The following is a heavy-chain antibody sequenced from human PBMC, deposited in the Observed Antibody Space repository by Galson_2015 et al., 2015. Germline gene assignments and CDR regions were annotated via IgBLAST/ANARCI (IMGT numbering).Heavy chain of an antibody. J-gene: IGHJ4*02. D-gene: IGHD6-13*01. CDR3: ASHTSTWYASSFDY. Sequence: QSGAEVKKPGESLTISCKDSGYSFASHWLAWVRQMPGEGLEWMGIIYPGDSDTRYSPSFQGQVTISVDKSISTAYLQWSSLKASGTAMYYCASHTSTWYASSFDYWGQGTLVTVSS. V-gene: IGHV5-51*01. CDR2: IYPGDSDT. CDR1: GYSFASHW.